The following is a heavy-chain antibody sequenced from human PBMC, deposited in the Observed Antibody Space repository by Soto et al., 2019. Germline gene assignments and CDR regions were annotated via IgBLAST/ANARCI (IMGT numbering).Heavy chain of an antibody. CDR1: GFTFRSHR. D-gene: IGHD4-17*01. Sequence: EVQLVESGGGLVQPGGSLRVSCAASGFTFRSHRIHWVRQAPGKGLEWVSRIDTDVGGTSYADSVKGRFTISTDNAENTVYLQMNGLRVEDTAVYYCATVFDVWGQGTLVTVSS. J-gene: IGHJ4*02. V-gene: IGHV3-74*01. CDR3: ATVFDV. CDR2: IDTDVGGT.